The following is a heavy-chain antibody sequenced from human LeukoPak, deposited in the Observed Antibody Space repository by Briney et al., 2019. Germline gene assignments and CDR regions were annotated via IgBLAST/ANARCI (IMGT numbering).Heavy chain of an antibody. D-gene: IGHD4-23*01. CDR1: GYTFTSYG. Sequence: ASVKVSCKASGYTFTSYGINWVRQAPGRGLEWMGWISAYNGNTNYAQKLQGRVTMTTDTSTSTAYMELRSLRSDDTAVYYCAREAGSTPDYYYGMDVWGQGTTVTVSS. V-gene: IGHV1-18*01. J-gene: IGHJ6*02. CDR2: ISAYNGNT. CDR3: AREAGSTPDYYYGMDV.